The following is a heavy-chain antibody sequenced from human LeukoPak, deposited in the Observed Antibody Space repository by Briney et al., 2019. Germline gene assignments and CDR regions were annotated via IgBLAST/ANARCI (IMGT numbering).Heavy chain of an antibody. CDR1: GGSISSYY. CDR2: IYYSGST. J-gene: IGHJ4*02. V-gene: IGHV4-59*01. CDR3: ARDRHYYDSSGYYYYFDY. Sequence: SETLSLTCTVSGGSISSYYWSWIRQPPGKGLEWIGYIYYSGSTNSNPSLKSRVTISVDTSKNQFSLKLSSVTAADTAVYYCARDRHYYDSSGYYYYFDYWGQGTLVTVSS. D-gene: IGHD3-22*01.